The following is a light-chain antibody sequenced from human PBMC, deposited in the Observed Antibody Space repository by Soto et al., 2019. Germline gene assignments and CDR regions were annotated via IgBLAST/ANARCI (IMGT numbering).Light chain of an antibody. CDR3: SSYTTSRTLV. J-gene: IGLJ2*01. Sequence: QSALTQPASVSGSPGQSITISCTGTSSDVGGYNYVSWYQQHPGKAPKLMIYDVTNPPSGISNRFSGSKSATTASLTISGLQAEDEADYYCSSYTTSRTLVFGGGTKVTVL. CDR1: SSDVGGYNY. V-gene: IGLV2-14*03. CDR2: DVT.